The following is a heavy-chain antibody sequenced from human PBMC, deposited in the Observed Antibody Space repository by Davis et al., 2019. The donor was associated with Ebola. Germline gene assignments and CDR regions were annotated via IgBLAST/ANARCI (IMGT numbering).Heavy chain of an antibody. Sequence: ASVKVSCKASGYTFTSYAMHWVRQAPGQRLEWMGWINAGNGNTKYSQKFQGRVTITRDTSASTAYMELSSLRSEDTAVYYCARDFSGSYFLTGCWDYWGQGTLVTASS. CDR3: ARDFSGSYFLTGCWDY. V-gene: IGHV1-3*01. CDR1: GYTFTSYA. J-gene: IGHJ4*02. D-gene: IGHD1-26*01. CDR2: INAGNGNT.